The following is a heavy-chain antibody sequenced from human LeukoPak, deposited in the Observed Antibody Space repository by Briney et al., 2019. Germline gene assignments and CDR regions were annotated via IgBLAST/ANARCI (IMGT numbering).Heavy chain of an antibody. CDR2: IYYSGAT. V-gene: IGHV4-39*01. CDR3: ARVRVDGGKFDY. J-gene: IGHJ4*02. Sequence: PSETLSLTCTVSGGSITSTNYYWGWIRRPPGKGLEWIGSIYYSGATFYNPSLRSRVTISVDTSKNQFSLKLSSVTAADTAVYYCARVRVDGGKFDYWGQGTLVTVSS. CDR1: GGSITSTNYY. D-gene: IGHD4-23*01.